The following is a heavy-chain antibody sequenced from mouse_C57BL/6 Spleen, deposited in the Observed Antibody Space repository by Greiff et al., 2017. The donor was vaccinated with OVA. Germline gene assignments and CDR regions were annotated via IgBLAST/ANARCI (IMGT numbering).Heavy chain of an antibody. V-gene: IGHV5-17*01. CDR3: AREDGNYEGWYFDV. CDR2: ISSGSSTI. J-gene: IGHJ1*03. Sequence: EVKLEESGGGLVKPGGSLKLSCAASGFTFSDYGMHWVRQAPEKGLEWVAHISSGSSTIYYADTVKGRFTISRDNAKNTLFLQMTSLRSEDTAMYYCAREDGNYEGWYFDVWGTGTTVTVSS. CDR1: GFTFSDYG. D-gene: IGHD2-1*01.